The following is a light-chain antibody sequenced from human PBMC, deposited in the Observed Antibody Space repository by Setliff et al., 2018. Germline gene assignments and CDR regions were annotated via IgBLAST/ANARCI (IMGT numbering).Light chain of an antibody. CDR3: NAYSADTTYV. J-gene: IGLJ1*01. CDR2: AVS. V-gene: IGLV2-14*03. CDR1: SIGVSGYDL. Sequence: QSVLAQPPSASGSPGQSVTISCVGPSIGVSGYDLVSWYQQHPGKAPKLIIYAVSDRPSGVSHRFSGSKSGNTAYLTTSGLRTEDEADYYCNAYSADTTYVFGSGTKVTVL.